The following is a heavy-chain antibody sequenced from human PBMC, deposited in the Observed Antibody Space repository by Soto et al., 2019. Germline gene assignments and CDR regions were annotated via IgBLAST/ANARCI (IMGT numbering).Heavy chain of an antibody. D-gene: IGHD2-2*01. CDR1: GYTFTSYG. CDR2: ISAYNGNT. CDR3: AREWDCSSTSCYGSGYGMDV. J-gene: IGHJ6*02. V-gene: IGHV1-18*04. Sequence: ASVKVSCKASGYTFTSYGISWVRQAPGQGREWMGWISAYNGNTNYAQKLQGRVTMTTDTSTSTAYMELRSLRSDDTAVYYCAREWDCSSTSCYGSGYGMDVWGQGXTVTVYS.